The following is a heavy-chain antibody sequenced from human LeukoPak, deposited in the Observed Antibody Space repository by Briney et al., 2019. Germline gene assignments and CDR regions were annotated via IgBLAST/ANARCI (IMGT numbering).Heavy chain of an antibody. Sequence: GGSLRLSCAASGFTFSSYSMNWDRQAPGKGLEWVSYISSSSSTIYYADSVKGRFTISRDNAKNSLYLQMNSLRAEDTAVYYCARDRVRIAAAGTTFDYWGQGTLVTVSS. CDR1: GFTFSSYS. D-gene: IGHD6-13*01. J-gene: IGHJ4*02. V-gene: IGHV3-48*04. CDR2: ISSSSSTI. CDR3: ARDRVRIAAAGTTFDY.